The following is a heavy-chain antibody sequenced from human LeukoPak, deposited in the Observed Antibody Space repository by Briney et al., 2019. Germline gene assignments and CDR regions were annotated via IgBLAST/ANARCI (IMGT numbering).Heavy chain of an antibody. CDR3: ARQGIVGNTGRHFDY. CDR1: GGSISSSSYN. J-gene: IGHJ4*02. CDR2: IYYSGST. D-gene: IGHD1-26*01. Sequence: PSETLSLTCIVSGGSISSSSYNWGWIRQPPGEGLEWIGSIYYSGSTYYNPSLKSRITISVDTSKNQFSVKLNSVTAADTAVYYSARQGIVGNTGRHFDYWGQGTLVTVSS. V-gene: IGHV4-39*01.